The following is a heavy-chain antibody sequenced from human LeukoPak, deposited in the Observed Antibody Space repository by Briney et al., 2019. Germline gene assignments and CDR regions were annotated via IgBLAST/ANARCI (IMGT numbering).Heavy chain of an antibody. CDR2: IYSGGST. V-gene: IGHV3-53*01. CDR1: GFTFSSYA. D-gene: IGHD4-17*01. Sequence: GGSLRLSCAASGFTFSSYAMHWVRQAPGKGLEWVSVIYSGGSTYYADSVKGRFTISRDNSKNTLYLQMNSLRAEDTAVYYCARGHDYGDYDYWGQGTLVTVSS. CDR3: ARGHDYGDYDY. J-gene: IGHJ4*02.